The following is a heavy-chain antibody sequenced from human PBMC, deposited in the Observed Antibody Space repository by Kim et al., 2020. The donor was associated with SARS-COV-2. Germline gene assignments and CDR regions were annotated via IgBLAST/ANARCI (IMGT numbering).Heavy chain of an antibody. Sequence: GGSLRLSCAASGFTFSNYGMHWVRQAPGKGLEWVAVIWNDGSNKYYADSVKGRFTISRDNSKNTLYLQMNSLRAEDTAVYYCARDVSPYGFFDYWGQGTLVTVSS. CDR1: GFTFSNYG. D-gene: IGHD4-17*01. J-gene: IGHJ4*02. CDR3: ARDVSPYGFFDY. V-gene: IGHV3-33*08. CDR2: IWNDGSNK.